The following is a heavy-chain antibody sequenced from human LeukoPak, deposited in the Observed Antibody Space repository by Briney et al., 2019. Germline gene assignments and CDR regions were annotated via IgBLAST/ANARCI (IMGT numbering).Heavy chain of an antibody. CDR1: GGSIRSSSYY. CDR2: IYYSGST. CDR3: ARHPYQLLWLSWFDP. J-gene: IGHJ5*02. Sequence: SETLSLICTVSGGSIRSSSYYWGWIRQPPGKGLEWIGSIYYSGSTYYSPSLKSRVTVSVDTSKKQFSLKLSSVTAADTAVYYCARHPYQLLWLSWFDPWGQGTLVTVSS. D-gene: IGHD2-2*01. V-gene: IGHV4-39*01.